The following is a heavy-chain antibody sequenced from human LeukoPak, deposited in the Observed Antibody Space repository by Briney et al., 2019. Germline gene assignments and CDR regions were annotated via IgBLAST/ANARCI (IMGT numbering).Heavy chain of an antibody. CDR3: IRDSSWSSFDP. V-gene: IGHV3-23*01. CDR2: ISGSGVGT. CDR1: GFTFSSYT. D-gene: IGHD1-26*01. J-gene: IGHJ5*02. Sequence: GGSLRLSCAASGFTFSSYTMNWVRQAPGKGLEWVSAISGSGVGTYYADSVKGRFTISRDNVKNTLYLQMNNLRAGDTAVYYCIRDSSWSSFDPWGQGTLVTVSS.